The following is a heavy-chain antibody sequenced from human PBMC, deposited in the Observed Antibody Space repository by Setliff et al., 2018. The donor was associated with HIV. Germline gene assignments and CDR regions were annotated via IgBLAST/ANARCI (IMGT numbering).Heavy chain of an antibody. D-gene: IGHD6-13*01. J-gene: IGHJ4*02. V-gene: IGHV3-21*04. Sequence: GGSLRLSCAASGFSFASHSMNWVRQAPGKGPEWVSSITTGSSFKYHADSLKGRFTISRDDAENSLYLQMNSLRAEDTAVYYCARGGDRQQLVLIDYWGQGTLVTVSS. CDR2: ITTGSSFK. CDR1: GFSFASHS. CDR3: ARGGDRQQLVLIDY.